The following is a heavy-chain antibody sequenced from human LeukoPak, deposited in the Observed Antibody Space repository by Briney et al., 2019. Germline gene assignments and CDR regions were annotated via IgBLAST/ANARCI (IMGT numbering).Heavy chain of an antibody. V-gene: IGHV1-46*01. J-gene: IGHJ1*01. D-gene: IGHD3-22*01. Sequence: EASVKVSCKASGYTFTSYYMHWVRQAPGKGLAWMGIINPSGGSRSYAQKFQGRVTMTRDMSTSTVYMELSSLRTEDTALYYCARERDSSGYFYFQHWGQGTLVTVSS. CDR1: GYTFTSYY. CDR2: INPSGGSR. CDR3: ARERDSSGYFYFQH.